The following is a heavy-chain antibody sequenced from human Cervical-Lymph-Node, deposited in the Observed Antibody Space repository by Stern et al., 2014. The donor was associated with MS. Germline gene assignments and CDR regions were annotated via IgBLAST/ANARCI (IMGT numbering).Heavy chain of an antibody. V-gene: IGHV5-10-1*03. CDR2: IDPSESSA. J-gene: IGHJ6*02. CDR3: ARRLPGSGPYGMDV. Sequence: EVQLVQSGAEAKKPRESLTISCQGLGYSFSDYWINWVRQVPGKGLEWVGRIDPSESSADYSPSFQRLVIISADKSINTGYLQWSSLKASDTAMYFWARRLPGSGPYGMDVWGQGTSVTVSS. CDR1: GYSFSDYW. D-gene: IGHD6-19*01.